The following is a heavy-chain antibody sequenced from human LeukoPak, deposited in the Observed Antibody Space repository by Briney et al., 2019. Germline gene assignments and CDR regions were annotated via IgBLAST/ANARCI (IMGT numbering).Heavy chain of an antibody. Sequence: GGSLRLSCAASGFTFSSYSMNWVRQAPGKGLEWVSYISSSSSTIYYADSVKGRFTISRDNAKNSLYLQMNSLRDEDTAVYYCARGEGYSSSWYVGDLFGYWGQGTLVTVSS. V-gene: IGHV3-48*02. D-gene: IGHD6-13*01. CDR3: ARGEGYSSSWYVGDLFGY. CDR1: GFTFSSYS. J-gene: IGHJ4*02. CDR2: ISSSSSTI.